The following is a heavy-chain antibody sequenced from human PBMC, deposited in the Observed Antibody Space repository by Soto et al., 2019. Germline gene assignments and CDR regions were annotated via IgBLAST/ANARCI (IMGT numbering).Heavy chain of an antibody. CDR3: ARGSPTFSQVATISY. V-gene: IGHV4-34*01. Sequence: ASETLSLTCAVYGGSFSGYYWSWIRQPPGKGLEWIGEINPSGSTNYNPSLKSRVTISVDTSKNQFSLKLTSVTAADTAVYYCARGSPTFSQVATISYWGQGTLVTVSS. J-gene: IGHJ4*02. CDR1: GGSFSGYY. D-gene: IGHD5-12*01. CDR2: INPSGST.